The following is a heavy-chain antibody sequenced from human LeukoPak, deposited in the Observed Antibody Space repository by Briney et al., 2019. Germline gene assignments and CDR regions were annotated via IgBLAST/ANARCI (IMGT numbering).Heavy chain of an antibody. D-gene: IGHD5-12*01. Sequence: GGSLRLSCAASGFMFRDAAMTWVRQAPGKGLEWVSLIASSGLNTYYADSVRGRFTISRDNSKNTLSLQMNSLRVEDTAIYYCARDIELSTWGLGTLVTVSS. J-gene: IGHJ3*01. CDR3: ARDIELST. V-gene: IGHV3-23*01. CDR2: IASSGLNT. CDR1: GFMFRDAA.